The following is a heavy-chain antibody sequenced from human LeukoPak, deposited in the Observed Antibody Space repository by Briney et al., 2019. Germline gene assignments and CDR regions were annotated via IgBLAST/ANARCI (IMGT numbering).Heavy chain of an antibody. CDR3: ARAGTGRWQWHLIDY. CDR1: GFLFSTYW. D-gene: IGHD6-19*01. Sequence: GGPRRLSCEAPGFLFSTYWRNGFRRAPGKGPRGVANVKPDGSEKNYADSVRGRVTISRDNTKNSLFLQMNSLRVDDSAVYYCARAGTGRWQWHLIDYWGQGILVTVSS. V-gene: IGHV3-7*01. J-gene: IGHJ4*01. CDR2: VKPDGSEK.